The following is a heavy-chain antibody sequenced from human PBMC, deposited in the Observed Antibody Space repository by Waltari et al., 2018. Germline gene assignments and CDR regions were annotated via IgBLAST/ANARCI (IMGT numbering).Heavy chain of an antibody. CDR3: ARVGRVLRYFDWLARGVFDY. CDR2: INHSGST. D-gene: IGHD3-9*01. J-gene: IGHJ4*02. Sequence: QVQLQQWGAGLLKPSETLSLTCAVYGGSFSGYYWSWIRPPPGTGLEWIGEINHSGSTNYNPSLKSRVTISVDTSKNQFSLKLSSVTAADTAVYYCARVGRVLRYFDWLARGVFDYWGQGTLVTVSS. CDR1: GGSFSGYY. V-gene: IGHV4-34*01.